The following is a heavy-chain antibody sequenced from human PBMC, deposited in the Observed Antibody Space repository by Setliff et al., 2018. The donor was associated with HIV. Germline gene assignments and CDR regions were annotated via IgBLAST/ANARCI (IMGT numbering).Heavy chain of an antibody. CDR2: VSSRGDT. CDR3: AGDVLDLVISVYGF. V-gene: IGHV4-4*07. D-gene: IGHD3-22*01. J-gene: IGHJ4*02. CDR1: DSGTYY. Sequence: SETLSLTCTVSDSGTYYWSWVRQPAGKGLEWIGRVSSRGDTNYNPSLKSRVTMSVDTSKNQFSLKLTSVTASDTAVYYCAGDVLDLVISVYGFWGQGIPVTVSS.